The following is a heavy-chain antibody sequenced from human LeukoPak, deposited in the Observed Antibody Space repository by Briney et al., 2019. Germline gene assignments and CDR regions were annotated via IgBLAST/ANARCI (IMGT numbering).Heavy chain of an antibody. CDR2: IYTSGST. CDR1: GGSISSYY. D-gene: IGHD3-10*01. V-gene: IGHV4-4*09. J-gene: IGHJ5*02. Sequence: SETLSLTCTVSGGSISSYYWSWIRQPPGKELEWIGYIYTSGSTNYSPSLKSRVTISVDTSKNQFSLRLNSVTAADTAVYYCARGPVNYYGSGSYYMWFDPWGQGTLVTVSS. CDR3: ARGPVNYYGSGSYYMWFDP.